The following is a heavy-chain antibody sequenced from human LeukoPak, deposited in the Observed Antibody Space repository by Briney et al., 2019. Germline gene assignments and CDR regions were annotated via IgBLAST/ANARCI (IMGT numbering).Heavy chain of an antibody. J-gene: IGHJ4*02. Sequence: SETLSLTCTVSGGSISSYYWSWIRQPPGKGLEWIGYIYYSGSTNYNPSLKSRVTISVDTSKNQFSLKLSSVTAADTAVYYCVRAVGDLGNILTGYPYHFDYWGQGTLVTVPS. V-gene: IGHV4-59*01. D-gene: IGHD3-9*01. CDR3: VRAVGDLGNILTGYPYHFDY. CDR1: GGSISSYY. CDR2: IYYSGST.